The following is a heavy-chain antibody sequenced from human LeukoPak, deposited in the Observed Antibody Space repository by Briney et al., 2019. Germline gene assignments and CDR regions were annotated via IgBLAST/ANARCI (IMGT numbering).Heavy chain of an antibody. V-gene: IGHV1-2*02. J-gene: IGHJ6*02. CDR1: GYTFTGYY. D-gene: IGHD5-18*01. CDR2: INPNSGGT. Sequence: ASVKVSCKASGYTFTGYYMHWVRQAPGQGLEWMGWINPNSGGTNYAQKFQGRVTMTRDTSISTAYMELSRLRSDDTAVYYCARDRSKTAMAPKRYYYYGMDVWGQGTTVTVSS. CDR3: ARDRSKTAMAPKRYYYYGMDV.